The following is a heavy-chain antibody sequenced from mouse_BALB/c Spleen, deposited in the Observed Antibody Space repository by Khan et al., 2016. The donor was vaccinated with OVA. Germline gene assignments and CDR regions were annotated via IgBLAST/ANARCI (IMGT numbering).Heavy chain of an antibody. V-gene: IGHV3-2*02. D-gene: IGHD1-2*01. CDR3: ARGNYYGYEFDY. Sequence: VQLKESGPGLVKPSQSLSLTCTVTGYSITSGYAWNWIRQFPGNKLEWMGYISYSGVTSYTPSLKSRISITRDTSKNQFFLQLTSVTTEDTATYYCARGNYYGYEFDYGGQGTTLTVSS. J-gene: IGHJ2*01. CDR1: GYSITSGYA. CDR2: ISYSGVT.